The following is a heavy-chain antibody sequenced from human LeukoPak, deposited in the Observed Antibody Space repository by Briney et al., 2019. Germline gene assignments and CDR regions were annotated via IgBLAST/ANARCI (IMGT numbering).Heavy chain of an antibody. Sequence: GGSLRLSCAASGFIFSNFPMTWVRQTPGKGLEGVSSISGTGGDTYYTDSVRGWFTISRDNSKNTLYLQMNSLRAEDTAVYYCAKILGHDSSGYYYYGMDVWGQGTTVTVSS. CDR1: GFIFSNFP. D-gene: IGHD3-22*01. CDR3: AKILGHDSSGYYYYGMDV. CDR2: ISGTGGDT. J-gene: IGHJ6*02. V-gene: IGHV3-23*01.